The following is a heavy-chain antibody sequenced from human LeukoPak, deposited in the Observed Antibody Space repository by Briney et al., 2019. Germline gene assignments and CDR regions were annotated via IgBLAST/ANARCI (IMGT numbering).Heavy chain of an antibody. CDR2: IYAGGST. D-gene: IGHD3-9*01. CDR3: ATDIRSSPLGF. CDR1: GFGVTNDY. J-gene: IGHJ4*01. V-gene: IGHV3-66*01. Sequence: GGSLRLSCAVSGFGVTNDYMNWVRQAPGKGLEWVSIIYAGGSTYYADSVKGRFTISRDSSNNTLFLQMSNLRADDSGLYYCATDIRSSPLGFWGHGTLVTVSS.